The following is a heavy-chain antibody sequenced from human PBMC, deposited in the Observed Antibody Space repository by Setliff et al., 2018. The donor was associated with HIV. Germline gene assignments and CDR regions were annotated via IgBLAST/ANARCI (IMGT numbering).Heavy chain of an antibody. D-gene: IGHD3-22*01. Sequence: GESLKISCAASGFTFSRYAMNWVRQAPGKGLEWISYISSASSATDYADSVKGRFTVSRDNARNSLFLEMNSLRADDTAVYYCASGYHYDTSGNFDLPFGYWGQGT. CDR1: GFTFSRYA. J-gene: IGHJ4*02. V-gene: IGHV3-48*04. CDR2: ISSASSAT. CDR3: ASGYHYDTSGNFDLPFGY.